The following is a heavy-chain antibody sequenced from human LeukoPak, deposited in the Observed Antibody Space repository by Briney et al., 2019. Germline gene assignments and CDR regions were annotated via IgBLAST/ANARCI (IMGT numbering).Heavy chain of an antibody. D-gene: IGHD2-2*01. CDR3: ARVLVVPAAIDGWFDP. V-gene: IGHV1-2*02. CDR2: INPNSGGT. J-gene: IGHJ5*02. CDR1: GYTFTCYY. Sequence: ASVKVSCKASGYTFTCYYMHWVRQAPGQGLEWMGWINPNSGGTNYAQKFQARVTMTRDTSISTAYMELSRLRSDDTAVYYCARVLVVPAAIDGWFDPWGQGTLVTVSS.